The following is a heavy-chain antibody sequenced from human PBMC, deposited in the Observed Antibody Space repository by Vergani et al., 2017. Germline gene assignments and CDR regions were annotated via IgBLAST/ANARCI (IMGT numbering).Heavy chain of an antibody. CDR3: ARRGLGCDSNPCYAGQGIDP. V-gene: IGHV1-69-2*01. CDR1: GYTFTDYC. J-gene: IGHJ5*02. Sequence: EVRLVQSAAEVKRPGATVKISRKVFGYTFTDYCIHWVQPAPGKGLEWMGLVDPEDGDRIYSDRFQGRVTITADKSTDTVYMELRSLRPEDTAVYYCARRGLGCDSNPCYAGQGIDPWGQGTLVTVSS. D-gene: IGHD2-2*01. CDR2: VDPEDGDR.